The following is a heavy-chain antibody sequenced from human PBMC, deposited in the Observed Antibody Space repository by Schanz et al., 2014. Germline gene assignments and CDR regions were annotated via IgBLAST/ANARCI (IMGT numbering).Heavy chain of an antibody. CDR3: ARDIQYHYDTSGPVGAFDI. Sequence: QVQLVQSGAEVKKPGSSVKVSCKASGGTFSSYAFSWVRQAPAQGLEWMGKIIPILGMENYAQKFQGRVTITADISTSTAYMDLSSLRSDDTAVYYCARDIQYHYDTSGPVGAFDIWGRGTVVTVSS. CDR2: IIPILGME. J-gene: IGHJ3*02. V-gene: IGHV1-69*04. D-gene: IGHD3-22*01. CDR1: GGTFSSYA.